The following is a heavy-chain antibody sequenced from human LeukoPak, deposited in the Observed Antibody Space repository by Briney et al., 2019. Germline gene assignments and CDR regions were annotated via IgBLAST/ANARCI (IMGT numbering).Heavy chain of an antibody. V-gene: IGHV3-30*02. Sequence: PGRSLRLSCAASGFTFSSYGMHWVRQAPGKGLEWVSFIRFDGSNTYYADSVKGRFTISRDNSKNTLYLQMNSLRAEDTAVYYCAKDSGSHHVLLPNYFDYWGQGTLVTVSS. D-gene: IGHD6-13*01. CDR3: AKDSGSHHVLLPNYFDY. CDR1: GFTFSSYG. CDR2: IRFDGSNT. J-gene: IGHJ4*02.